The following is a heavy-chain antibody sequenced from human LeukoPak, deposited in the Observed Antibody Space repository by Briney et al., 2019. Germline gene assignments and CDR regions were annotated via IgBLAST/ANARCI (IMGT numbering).Heavy chain of an antibody. D-gene: IGHD6-13*01. CDR2: IYYSGST. CDR1: GGSISSSSYY. V-gene: IGHV4-39*01. Sequence: PSETLSLTCTVSGGSISSSSYYWGWLRQPPGKGLEWIGSIYYSGSTYYNPSLKSRVTISVDTSKNQFSLKLSSVTAADTAVYYCARGIAAAGTYAVFDYWGQGTLVTVSS. CDR3: ARGIAAAGTYAVFDY. J-gene: IGHJ4*02.